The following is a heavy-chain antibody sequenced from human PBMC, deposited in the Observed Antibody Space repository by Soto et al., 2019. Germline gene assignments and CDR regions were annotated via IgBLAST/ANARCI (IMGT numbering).Heavy chain of an antibody. V-gene: IGHV3-23*01. Sequence: GGSLRLSCVASGFTFSHYAMSWARQAPGKGLEWVSAITGDGRTYYADSVKGRFTIFSDNSKNTLFLQMNTLRAEDTAVYYCAKTVVVSTRYFDSWGQGTLVTVSS. D-gene: IGHD3-22*01. CDR2: ITGDGRT. J-gene: IGHJ4*02. CDR3: AKTVVVSTRYFDS. CDR1: GFTFSHYA.